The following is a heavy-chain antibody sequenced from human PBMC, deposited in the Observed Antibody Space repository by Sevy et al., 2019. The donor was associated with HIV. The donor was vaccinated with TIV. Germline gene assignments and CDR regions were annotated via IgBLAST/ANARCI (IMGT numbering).Heavy chain of an antibody. CDR2: IRNRPNSYTT. Sequence: GGSLRLSCAASGFTFSDHYVDWIRQAPGKGLEWVGRIRNRPNSYTTEYAASVKGRFTISRDDSRNSVYLQMNSLKTQDSAVYYCVRGPNCGVGGCQQISPYCLDVGGNGATVTVSS. CDR1: GFTFSDHY. V-gene: IGHV3-72*01. D-gene: IGHD2-15*01. J-gene: IGHJ6*03. CDR3: VRGPNCGVGGCQQISPYCLDV.